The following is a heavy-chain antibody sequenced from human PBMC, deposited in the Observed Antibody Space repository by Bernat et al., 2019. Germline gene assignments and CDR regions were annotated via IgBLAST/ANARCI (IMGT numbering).Heavy chain of an antibody. J-gene: IGHJ6*03. CDR3: ARDGGGGVVPAAHYYYYYMDV. CDR2: INTNTGNP. Sequence: QVQLVQSGSELKKPGASVKVSCKASGYTFTSYAMNWVRQAPGQGLEWMGWINTNTGNPTYAQGFTGRFVFSLDTSVSTAYLQISSLKAEDTAVYYCARDGGGGVVPAAHYYYYYMDVWGKGTTVTVSS. V-gene: IGHV7-4-1*02. CDR1: GYTFTSYA. D-gene: IGHD2-2*01.